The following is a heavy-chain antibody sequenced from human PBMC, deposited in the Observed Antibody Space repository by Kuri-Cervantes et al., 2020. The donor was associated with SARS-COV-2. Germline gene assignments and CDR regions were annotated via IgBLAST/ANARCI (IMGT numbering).Heavy chain of an antibody. Sequence: SETLSLTCAVSGYSISSGYYWGWIRQPPGKGLEWIGSIYHSGSTYYNPSLKSRVTISVDTSKNQFSLKLSSVTAADTAVYYCARRTVGHFDLRGRGTLVTVSS. D-gene: IGHD3-16*01. CDR3: ARRTVGHFDL. V-gene: IGHV4-38-2*01. CDR1: GYSISSGYY. CDR2: IYHSGST. J-gene: IGHJ2*01.